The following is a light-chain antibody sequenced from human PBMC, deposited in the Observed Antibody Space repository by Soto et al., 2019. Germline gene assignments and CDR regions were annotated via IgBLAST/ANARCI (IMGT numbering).Light chain of an antibody. CDR1: PSVSRY. CDR3: QQCSDWPLFT. J-gene: IGKJ5*01. CDR2: DAS. V-gene: IGKV3-15*01. Sequence: EIVMTQSPATLSVSPGETATLSCRASPSVSRYLAWYQHRPGQAPRLLIYDASTRATGIPARFSGSGSGTEFTRTIGGLQSEDFAVYSCQQCSDWPLFTFGQGTRLEIK.